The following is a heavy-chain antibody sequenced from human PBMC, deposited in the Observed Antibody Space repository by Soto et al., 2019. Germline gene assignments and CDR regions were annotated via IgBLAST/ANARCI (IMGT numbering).Heavy chain of an antibody. D-gene: IGHD3-10*01. CDR2: ILHGGNT. CDR1: GDSVSSSNYY. CDR3: ARVLWFGEPTYYYYGMDV. V-gene: IGHV4-39*07. J-gene: IGHJ6*02. Sequence: SETLSLTCTVSGDSVSSSNYYWSWIRHPPGLGLEWIGSILHGGNTYYNPSLRSRVTISVDTSENQFSLKLSSVTAADTAVYYCARVLWFGEPTYYYYGMDVWGQGTTVTVSS.